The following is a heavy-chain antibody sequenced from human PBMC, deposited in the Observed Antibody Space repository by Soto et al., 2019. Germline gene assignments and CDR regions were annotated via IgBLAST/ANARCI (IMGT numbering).Heavy chain of an antibody. D-gene: IGHD4-17*01. CDR1: GFTFSSYG. V-gene: IGHV3-30*18. Sequence: PGGSLRLSCAAAGFTFSSYGMHWVRQAPGTGLEWVAVMTYDGSKYYAGAVKGRFTVSRDNCKNTLYLQINSLRPEHTTVYYCAKDFTPWFGDYFYYYYGMDVWGQGTTVTVSS. CDR2: MTYDGSK. CDR3: AKDFTPWFGDYFYYYYGMDV. J-gene: IGHJ6*02.